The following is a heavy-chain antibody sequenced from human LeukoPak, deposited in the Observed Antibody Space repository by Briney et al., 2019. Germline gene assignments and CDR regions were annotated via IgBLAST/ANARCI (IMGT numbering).Heavy chain of an antibody. CDR2: ISGSGGST. CDR1: GFTFSSYA. V-gene: IGHV3-23*01. J-gene: IGHJ4*02. Sequence: GGSLRLSCAASGFTFSSYAMSWVRQAPGKGLERVSTISGSGGSTYYPDSVKGRFTISRDNSKNTLYLQLNSLRAEDTAVYYCAKARAPDYSNYPFDYWGQGTLVTVSS. CDR3: AKARAPDYSNYPFDY. D-gene: IGHD4-11*01.